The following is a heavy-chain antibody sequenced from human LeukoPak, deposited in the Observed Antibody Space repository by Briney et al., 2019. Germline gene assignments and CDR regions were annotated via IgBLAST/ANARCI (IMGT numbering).Heavy chain of an antibody. J-gene: IGHJ3*01. CDR2: IKQDGSEK. Sequence: PGGSLRLSCAASGFTFTTYWMSWVRQSPGKGPEWLANIKQDGSEKYYVDSVKGRFTISRDNAKMSLYLQMNNLRAEDTAVYYCARDRYDILTGYNDAFDLWGPGTMVIVSS. CDR1: GFTFTTYW. V-gene: IGHV3-7*01. CDR3: ARDRYDILTGYNDAFDL. D-gene: IGHD3-9*01.